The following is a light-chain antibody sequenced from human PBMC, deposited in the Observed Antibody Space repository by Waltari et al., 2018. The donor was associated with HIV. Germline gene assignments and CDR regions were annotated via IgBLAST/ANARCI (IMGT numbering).Light chain of an antibody. CDR3: SSYTTTTTQI. J-gene: IGLJ2*01. Sequence: QSALTQPASVSGSPGQSITISCIGSTHDIGAYNYVSWYQQYPGKAPKVIIYEVSNRPSGVSSRFSGTKSGSTASLTISGLQAEDEADYHCSSYTTTTTQIFGGGTKVTVL. CDR2: EVS. CDR1: THDIGAYNY. V-gene: IGLV2-14*01.